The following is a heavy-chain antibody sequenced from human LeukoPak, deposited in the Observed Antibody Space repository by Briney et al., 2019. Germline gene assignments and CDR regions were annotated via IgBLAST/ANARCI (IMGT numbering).Heavy chain of an antibody. CDR2: INHSGST. D-gene: IGHD6-13*01. CDR1: GGSISSGDYY. Sequence: PSQTLSLTCTVSGGSISSGDYYWSWIRQPPGKGLEWIGEINHSGSTNYNPSLKSRVTISVDTSKNQFSLKLSSVTAADTAVYYCATTTGGEQQLVRWFDPWGQGTLVTVSS. J-gene: IGHJ5*02. V-gene: IGHV4-30-4*01. CDR3: ATTTGGEQQLVRWFDP.